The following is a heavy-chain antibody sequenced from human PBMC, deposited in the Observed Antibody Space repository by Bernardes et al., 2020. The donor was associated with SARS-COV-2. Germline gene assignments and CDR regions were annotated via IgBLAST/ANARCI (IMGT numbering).Heavy chain of an antibody. V-gene: IGHV4-34*01. J-gene: IGHJ4*02. CDR3: AARGVKLRFLEWWKAGFDY. D-gene: IGHD3-3*01. CDR1: GGSFSGYY. CDR2: INHSGST. Sequence: SETLSLTCAVYGGSFSGYYWSWIRQPPGKGLEWIGEINHSGSTNYNPSLKSRVTISVDTSKNQFSLKLSSVTAADTAVYYCAARGVKLRFLEWWKAGFDYWGQGTLVTVSS.